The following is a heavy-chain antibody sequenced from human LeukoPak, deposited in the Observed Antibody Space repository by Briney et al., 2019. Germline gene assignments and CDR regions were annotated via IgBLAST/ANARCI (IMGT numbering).Heavy chain of an antibody. CDR1: GFTFSDYY. D-gene: IGHD2-21*02. J-gene: IGHJ4*02. V-gene: IGHV3-11*01. Sequence: PGGSLRLSCAASGFTFSDYYMSWIRQAPGKGLEWVSYIGSSGSTIYYADSVKGRFTISRDNAKNSLYLQMNSLRAEDTAVYYCARDAGVSTAIPLYYFDYWGQGTLVTVSS. CDR3: ARDAGVSTAIPLYYFDY. CDR2: IGSSGSTI.